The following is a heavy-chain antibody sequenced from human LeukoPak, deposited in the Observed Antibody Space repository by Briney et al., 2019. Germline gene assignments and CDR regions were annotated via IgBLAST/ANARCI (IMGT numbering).Heavy chain of an antibody. CDR1: GGSISSSSYY. Sequence: SETLSLTCTVSGGSISSSSYYWGWIRQPPGKGLEWIGYIYYTGSATYSPSLKSRVTISVDTSKNQFSLKLTSVTAADTAVYYCARAGGDYFNWFDPWGQGTLVTVSS. V-gene: IGHV4-61*05. D-gene: IGHD2/OR15-2a*01. CDR2: IYYTGSA. CDR3: ARAGGDYFNWFDP. J-gene: IGHJ5*02.